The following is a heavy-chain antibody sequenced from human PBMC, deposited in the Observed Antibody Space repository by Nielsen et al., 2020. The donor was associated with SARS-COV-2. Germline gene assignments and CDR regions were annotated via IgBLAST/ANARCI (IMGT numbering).Heavy chain of an antibody. CDR3: ARDPYDSSGYGLGFDP. Sequence: GESLKISCAASGFTFRDFGMHWVRQAPGKGPEWVATVWNGGTRTLYLDSVEGRFTISRDDSKDTLYLQMDSLRVEDSAVYYCARDPYDSSGYGLGFDPWGQGTLVTVSS. CDR1: GFTFRDFG. J-gene: IGHJ5*02. V-gene: IGHV3-33*01. CDR2: VWNGGTRT. D-gene: IGHD3-22*01.